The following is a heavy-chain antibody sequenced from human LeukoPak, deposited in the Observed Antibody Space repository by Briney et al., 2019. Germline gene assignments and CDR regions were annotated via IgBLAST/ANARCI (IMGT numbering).Heavy chain of an antibody. J-gene: IGHJ4*02. V-gene: IGHV3-66*01. CDR3: ARASTGSYSTGWYFFDY. Sequence: PGGSLRLSCAASGFIVSSNYMSWLRQAPGKGLERVSVIYSGDSTFYADSVKGRFTISRDNSKNTLYLQMNSLRAEDTAVYYCARASTGSYSTGWYFFDYWGQGTLVTVSS. CDR2: IYSGDST. CDR1: GFIVSSNY. D-gene: IGHD6-19*01.